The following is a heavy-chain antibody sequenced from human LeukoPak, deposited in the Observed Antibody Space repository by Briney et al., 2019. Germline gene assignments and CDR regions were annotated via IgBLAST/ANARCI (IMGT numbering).Heavy chain of an antibody. CDR3: AREENDTSGYYWNPFDY. CDR2: ISSSSSTR. CDR1: GLTFSSYS. V-gene: IGHV3-48*04. J-gene: IGHJ4*02. D-gene: IGHD3-22*01. Sequence: GGSLRLTCVASGLTFSSYSMNWVRQAPGKGLEWVSYISSSSSTRYYADSVKGRFTISRDNAKNSLHLHMNSLRAEDTAVYFCAREENDTSGYYWNPFDYWGQGTLVTVSS.